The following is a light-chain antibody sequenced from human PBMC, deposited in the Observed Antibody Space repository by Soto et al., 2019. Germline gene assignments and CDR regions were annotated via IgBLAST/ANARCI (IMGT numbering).Light chain of an antibody. CDR1: SSDVGGYKY. V-gene: IGLV2-14*01. J-gene: IGLJ1*01. Sequence: QSVLTQPASVSGSPGQSITIACTGTSSDVGGYKYVSWYQQHPGKAPKLMIYEVSNRPSGVSNRFSGSKSGNTASLTISGLQADDEADYYCSSYSSSSTLVFGTGTKVTVL. CDR3: SSYSSSSTLV. CDR2: EVS.